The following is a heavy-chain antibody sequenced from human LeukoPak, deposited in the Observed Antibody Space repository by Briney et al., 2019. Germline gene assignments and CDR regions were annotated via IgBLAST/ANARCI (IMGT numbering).Heavy chain of an antibody. V-gene: IGHV1-69*13. CDR3: ARAESITMVRGVHPPYYYYYGMDV. CDR1: GGTSSSYA. Sequence: WASVKVSCKASGGTSSSYAISWVRQAPGQGLEWMGGIIPIFGTANYAQKFQGRVTITADESTSTAYMELSSLRSEDTAVYYCARAESITMVRGVHPPYYYYYGMDVWGKGTTVTVSS. CDR2: IIPIFGTA. D-gene: IGHD3-10*01. J-gene: IGHJ6*04.